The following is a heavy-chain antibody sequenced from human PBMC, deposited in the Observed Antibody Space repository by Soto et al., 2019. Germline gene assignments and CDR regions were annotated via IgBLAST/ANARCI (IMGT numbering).Heavy chain of an antibody. V-gene: IGHV3-23*01. Sequence: EVQLLESGGGFVKPGGSLRLSCEGSGFIFSSHAMSWVRQAPGKGLEWVSSVSGSGASVHLPDFLKGRFSSSRDNSKNTLYLDLNNLRVDDKAVYYCAKDLPLWSGYSFSENHWGQGTLVTVSS. CDR1: GFIFSSHA. CDR2: VSGSGASV. CDR3: AKDLPLWSGYSFSENH. D-gene: IGHD3-3*01. J-gene: IGHJ5*02.